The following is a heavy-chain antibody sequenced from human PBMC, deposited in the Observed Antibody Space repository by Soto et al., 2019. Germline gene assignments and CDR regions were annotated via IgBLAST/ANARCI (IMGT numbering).Heavy chain of an antibody. V-gene: IGHV4-31*03. J-gene: IGHJ3*02. CDR2: ITDSGST. CDR3: ARGTITMVRGAQGDALDI. CDR1: GVSIRRSDSC. Sequence: PSETLSLTCSVSGVSIRRSDSCWSWVRQFPGKGLEWIAYITDSGSTDYNPSLKSRATISVDTSKNQFALNLSSVTAADTAVYYCARGTITMVRGAQGDALDIWGQGTMVAVSS. D-gene: IGHD3-10*01.